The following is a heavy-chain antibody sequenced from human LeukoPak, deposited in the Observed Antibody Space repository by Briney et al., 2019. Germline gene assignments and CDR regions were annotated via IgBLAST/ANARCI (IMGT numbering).Heavy chain of an antibody. D-gene: IGHD6-19*01. J-gene: IGHJ4*02. Sequence: GASVKVSCKASGYTFTSYDINWVRQATGQGLEWMGWMNPNSGNTGYAQRFQGRITLTRNTSIGTAYMELRSLRSEDTAVYYCARGTALSGTSDYLASWGQGTLVTVSS. CDR2: MNPNSGNT. CDR1: GYTFTSYD. CDR3: ARGTALSGTSDYLAS. V-gene: IGHV1-8*01.